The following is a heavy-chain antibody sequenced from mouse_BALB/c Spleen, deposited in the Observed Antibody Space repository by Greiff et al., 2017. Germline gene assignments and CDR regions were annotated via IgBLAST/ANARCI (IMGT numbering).Heavy chain of an antibody. CDR1: GYSITSGYY. CDR3: ARELLRFLYAMDY. V-gene: IGHV3-6*02. J-gene: IGHJ4*01. Sequence: EVQLQESGPGLVKPSQSLSLTCSVTGYSITSGYYWNWIRQFPGNKLEWMGYISYDGSNNYNPSLKNRISITRDTSKNQFFLKLNSVTTEDTATYYCARELLRFLYAMDYWGQGTSVTVSS. CDR2: ISYDGSN. D-gene: IGHD1-1*01.